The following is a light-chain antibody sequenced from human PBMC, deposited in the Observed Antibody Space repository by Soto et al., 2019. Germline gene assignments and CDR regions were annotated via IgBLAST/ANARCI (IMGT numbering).Light chain of an antibody. J-gene: IGKJ1*01. CDR1: QSVNSWY. V-gene: IGKV3-20*01. CDR3: QQYNYSPTT. Sequence: EIVLTQSPGTLSLSPGERATLSCRASQSVNSWYLAWYQQKPGQAPRLLIYDASSRATGIPDRFSGSGSGTDFTLTISRLETEDFAVYYCQQYNYSPTTFGQGTKVDIK. CDR2: DAS.